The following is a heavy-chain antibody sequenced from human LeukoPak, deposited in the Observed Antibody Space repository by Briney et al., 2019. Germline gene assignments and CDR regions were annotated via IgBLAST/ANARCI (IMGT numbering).Heavy chain of an antibody. J-gene: IGHJ4*02. CDR1: GFTFSSYN. Sequence: GGSLRLSCTASGFTFSSYNMNWVRQTPGKGLEWLSYISGSSGTIYYADSVKGRFTLSRDNAKNSLDLQMNSLRDEDTALYYCARVANSNYYFDCWGQGTLVTVSS. CDR2: ISGSSGTI. CDR3: ARVANSNYYFDC. D-gene: IGHD1-7*01. V-gene: IGHV3-48*02.